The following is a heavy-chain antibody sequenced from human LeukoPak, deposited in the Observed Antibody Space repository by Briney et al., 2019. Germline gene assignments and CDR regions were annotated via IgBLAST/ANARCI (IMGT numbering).Heavy chain of an antibody. CDR2: IWYDGSNK. Sequence: GGSLRLSCAASGFTFSSYGMHWVRQAPGKGLEWVAVIWYDGSNKYYADSVKGRFTISRDNSKNTLYLHMNSLTAEDTAVYYCARLRSYYGDYYFDYWGQGTLVTVSS. J-gene: IGHJ4*02. V-gene: IGHV3-33*01. D-gene: IGHD4-17*01. CDR3: ARLRSYYGDYYFDY. CDR1: GFTFSSYG.